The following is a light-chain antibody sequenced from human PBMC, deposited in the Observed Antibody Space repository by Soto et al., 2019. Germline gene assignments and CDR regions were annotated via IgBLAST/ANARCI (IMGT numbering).Light chain of an antibody. CDR1: SSNIGINA. J-gene: IGLJ2*01. V-gene: IGLV1-44*01. Sequence: QSVLTQPPSASGTPGQWVTISCSGGSSNIGINAVNWYQQFPGTAPKLLLYSNSQRPSGVPDRFSGSKSGTSASLAISGLHSEDEADYYCAAWDDSLNGVVFGGGTKVTVL. CDR3: AAWDDSLNGVV. CDR2: SNS.